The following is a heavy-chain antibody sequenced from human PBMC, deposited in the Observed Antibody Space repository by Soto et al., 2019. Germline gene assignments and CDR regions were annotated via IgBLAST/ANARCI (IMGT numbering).Heavy chain of an antibody. CDR1: GFTFSSYG. V-gene: IGHV3-30*18. CDR3: AKEENYYDTTPSGIDY. CDR2: ISYDGSNK. J-gene: IGHJ4*02. D-gene: IGHD3-22*01. Sequence: QVQLVESGGGVVQPGRSLRLSCAASGFTFSSYGMYWVRQAPGKGLEWVAVISYDGSNKYYADSVKGRFTISRDISKKTLYLQMNSLRVEDTAVYYCAKEENYYDTTPSGIDYWGQGTLVSVSS.